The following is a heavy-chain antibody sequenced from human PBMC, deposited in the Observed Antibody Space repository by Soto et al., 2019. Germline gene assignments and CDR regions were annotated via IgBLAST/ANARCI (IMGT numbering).Heavy chain of an antibody. D-gene: IGHD3-3*01. CDR3: ARADNYDFWSGSNYYYYGMDV. V-gene: IGHV3-30*04. J-gene: IGHJ6*02. CDR1: GFTFSSYA. CDR2: ISYDGSNK. Sequence: GGSLRLSCAASGFTFSSYAMHWVRQAPGKGLEWVAVISYDGSNKYYADSVKGRFTISRDNSKNTLYLQMNSLRAEDTAVYYCARADNYDFWSGSNYYYYGMDVWGQGTTVTVSS.